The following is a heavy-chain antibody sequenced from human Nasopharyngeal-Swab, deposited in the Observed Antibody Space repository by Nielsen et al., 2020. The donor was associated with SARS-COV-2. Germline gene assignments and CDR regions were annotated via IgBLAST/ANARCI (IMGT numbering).Heavy chain of an antibody. CDR1: GFKFSSYA. J-gene: IGHJ6*02. CDR2: ISYDGSNQ. V-gene: IGHV3-30*04. D-gene: IGHD4-17*01. Sequence: GGSLRLSCAASGFKFSSYALHWVRQAPGKGLEWVAIISYDGSNQFYADSVKGRFTVSRDNSKNTLYLQMSSLTREDTAIYYCARGKDGVYYYYGMDVWGQGTTVTVSS. CDR3: ARGKDGVYYYYGMDV.